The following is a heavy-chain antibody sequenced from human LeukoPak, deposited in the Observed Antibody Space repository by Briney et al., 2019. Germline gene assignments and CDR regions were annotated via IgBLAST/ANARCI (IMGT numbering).Heavy chain of an antibody. CDR3: ARHAQSPYSGSFDF. Sequence: SETLSLTCIVSGGSISGHYWSWVRQPPGKGLEWIAYIYYSGVTKYNPSLKNRVTISLDTSENQFSLNLSSVTAADTAVYYCARHAQSPYSGSFDFWGQGTLVTVSS. CDR1: GGSISGHY. CDR2: IYYSGVT. J-gene: IGHJ4*02. V-gene: IGHV4-59*08. D-gene: IGHD1-26*01.